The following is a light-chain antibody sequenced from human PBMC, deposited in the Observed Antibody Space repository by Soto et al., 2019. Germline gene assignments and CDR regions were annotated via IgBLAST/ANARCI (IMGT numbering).Light chain of an antibody. J-gene: IGLJ2*01. CDR3: EAWDDSLYGAV. CDR1: SSNIGANP. V-gene: IGLV1-44*01. CDR2: IND. Sequence: QSVLTQPPSASGTPGQRVTISCSGSSSNIGANPINWYQQLPGTAPKLLIYINDQRPSGVPDRFSASKSGTSASLAISGRQSEDEADYYCEAWDDSLYGAVLGGGTKLTVL.